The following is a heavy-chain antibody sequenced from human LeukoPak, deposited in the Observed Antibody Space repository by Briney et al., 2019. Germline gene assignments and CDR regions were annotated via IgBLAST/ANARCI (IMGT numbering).Heavy chain of an antibody. CDR3: ARHPASSWDDVVTARNPLGFDP. CDR2: ISYSGST. Sequence: PSQTLSLTCTLSRGSVRSGGYYWSWIRQHPEMGLEWIGYISYSGSTSYTPSLKSRVTISLDTPETQFSLRLSSVTAADTAVYYCARHPASSWDDVVTARNPLGFDPWGQGTLVTVSS. J-gene: IGHJ5*02. V-gene: IGHV4-31*03. CDR1: RGSVRSGGYY. D-gene: IGHD2-21*02.